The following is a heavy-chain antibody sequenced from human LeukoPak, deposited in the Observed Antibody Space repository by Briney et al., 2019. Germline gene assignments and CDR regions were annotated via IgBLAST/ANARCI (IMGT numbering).Heavy chain of an antibody. CDR1: GGSISSYY. J-gene: IGHJ4*02. CDR2: IYTSGST. Sequence: SETLSLTCTVSGGSISSYYWSWIRQPAGKGLEWIGRIYTSGSTNYNPSLKSRVTMSVDTSKNQFSLKLSSVTAADTAVYYCARDGLNYDILTGYYRRGYFDYWGQGTLVTVSS. D-gene: IGHD3-9*01. CDR3: ARDGLNYDILTGYYRRGYFDY. V-gene: IGHV4-4*07.